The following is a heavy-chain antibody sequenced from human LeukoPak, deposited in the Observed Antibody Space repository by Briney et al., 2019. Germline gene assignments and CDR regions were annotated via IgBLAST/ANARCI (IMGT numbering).Heavy chain of an antibody. CDR3: ARKHVQTAKVFLDV. CDR2: INGADDWT. V-gene: IGHV3-23*01. Sequence: GRSLRLSCAGSKFSFSGYAMSWVRQAPGKGLEWVAHINGADDWTSYADSVKGRFTISRDNSKSTLYLQMNSLRAEDTAKYFCARKHVQTAKVFLDVWGQGTTVSVSS. CDR1: KFSFSGYA. D-gene: IGHD5-18*01. J-gene: IGHJ6*02.